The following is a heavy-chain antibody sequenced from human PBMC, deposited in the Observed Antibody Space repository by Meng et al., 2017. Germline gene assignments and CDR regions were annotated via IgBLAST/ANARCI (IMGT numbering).Heavy chain of an antibody. CDR2: ISSSSSYI. V-gene: IGHV3-21*01. D-gene: IGHD1-20*01. CDR3: ARVTCCEARPNDY. CDR1: GFTFDDYA. Sequence: GESLKISCAASGFTFDDYAMNWVRQAPGKGLEWVSSISSSSSYIYYADSVKGRFTISRDNAKNSLYLQMNSLRAEDTAVYYCARVTCCEARPNDYWGQGTLVTVSS. J-gene: IGHJ4*02.